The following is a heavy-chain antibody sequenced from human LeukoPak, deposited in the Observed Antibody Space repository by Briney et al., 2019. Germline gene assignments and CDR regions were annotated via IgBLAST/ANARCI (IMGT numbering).Heavy chain of an antibody. V-gene: IGHV3-30*03. CDR2: ISYDGSNK. Sequence: GGSLRLSCAASGFTFSSYGMHWVRQAPGKGLEWVAVISYDGSNKYYADSVKGRFTISRDNSKNTLYLQMNSLRAEDTAVYYCASYRYFDWLLSSSISDYWGQGTLVTVSS. CDR1: GFTFSSYG. J-gene: IGHJ4*02. CDR3: ASYRYFDWLLSSSISDY. D-gene: IGHD3-9*01.